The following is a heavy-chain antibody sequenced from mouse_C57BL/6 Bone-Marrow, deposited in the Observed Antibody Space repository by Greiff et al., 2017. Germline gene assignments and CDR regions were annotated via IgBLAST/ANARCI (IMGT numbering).Heavy chain of an antibody. CDR3: ARDDLDSSGYDY. CDR2: INYDGSST. CDR1: GFTFSDYY. J-gene: IGHJ2*01. Sequence: DVMLVESEGGLVQPGSSMKLSCTASGFTFSDYYMAWVRQVPEKGLEWVANINYDGSSTYSLDSLKSRFIISRDNAKNILCLQMSSLKSEDTATYYCARDDLDSSGYDYWGQGTTLTVSS. V-gene: IGHV5-16*01. D-gene: IGHD3-2*02.